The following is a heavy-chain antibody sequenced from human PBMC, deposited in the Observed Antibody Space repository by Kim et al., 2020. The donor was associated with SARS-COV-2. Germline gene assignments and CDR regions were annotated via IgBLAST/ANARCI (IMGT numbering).Heavy chain of an antibody. J-gene: IGHJ3*02. Sequence: SETLSLTCTVSGGSISSYYWSWIRHPPGKGLEWIGYIYYSGSTNYNPSLMSRVTISVDTSKNQFSLKLSSVTAADTAVYYCARRSLGYYDSSGPQAAFDIWGQGTMVTVSS. V-gene: IGHV4-59*01. CDR2: IYYSGST. CDR1: GGSISSYY. D-gene: IGHD3-22*01. CDR3: ARRSLGYYDSSGPQAAFDI.